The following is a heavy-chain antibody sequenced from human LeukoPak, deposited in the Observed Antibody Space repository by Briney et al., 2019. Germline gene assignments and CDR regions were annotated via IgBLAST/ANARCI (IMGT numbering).Heavy chain of an antibody. Sequence: GGSLRLSCAASGFTLATYNMNWGRQAPGKGLEGVSSISSSSAYIDYADSVKGRFTISRDNAKESLFLQMNSLRPEDTALYYCASLNIRRIGNAFDIWGQGTMVTVSS. CDR1: GFTLATYN. V-gene: IGHV3-21*01. CDR2: ISSSSAYI. CDR3: ASLNIRRIGNAFDI. D-gene: IGHD1-1*01. J-gene: IGHJ3*02.